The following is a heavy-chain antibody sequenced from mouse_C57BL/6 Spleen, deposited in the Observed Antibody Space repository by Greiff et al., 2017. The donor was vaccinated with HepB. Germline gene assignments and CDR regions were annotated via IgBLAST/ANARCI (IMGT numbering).Heavy chain of an antibody. CDR1: GFTFSDYG. CDR3: ARPLYGSSSWFAY. Sequence: VQLKESGGGLVKPGGSLKLSCAASGFTFSDYGMHWVRQAPEKGLEWVAYISSGSSTIYYADTVKGRFTISRDNAKNTLFLQMTSLRSEDTAMYNCARPLYGSSSWFAYWGQGTLVTVSA. J-gene: IGHJ3*01. V-gene: IGHV5-17*01. D-gene: IGHD1-1*01. CDR2: ISSGSSTI.